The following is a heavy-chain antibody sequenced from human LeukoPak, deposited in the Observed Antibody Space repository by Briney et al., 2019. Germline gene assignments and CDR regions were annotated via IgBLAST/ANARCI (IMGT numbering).Heavy chain of an antibody. Sequence: PGGSLRLSCAASGFTFSSYEMNWVRQAPGKGLEWVSIIFSDGSSNFADSVKGRFTISRDNSTNTLYLQLHSLRAEDTAIYYCARDFMTWGQGTLVTVSS. V-gene: IGHV3-53*01. CDR1: GFTFSSYE. D-gene: IGHD3-16*01. CDR3: ARDFMT. J-gene: IGHJ5*02. CDR2: IFSDGSS.